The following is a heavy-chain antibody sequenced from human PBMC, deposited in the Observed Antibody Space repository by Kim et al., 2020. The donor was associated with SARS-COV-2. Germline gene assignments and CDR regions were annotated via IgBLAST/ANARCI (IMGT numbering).Heavy chain of an antibody. V-gene: IGHV4-4*07. CDR2: IYTSGST. CDR3: ARDGTRSGWGNYYYGMDV. CDR1: GGSISSYY. J-gene: IGHJ6*02. Sequence: SETLSLTCTVSGGSISSYYWSWIRQPAGKGLEWIGRIYTSGSTNYNPSLKSRVTMSVDTSKNQFSLKLSSVTAADTAVYYCARDGTRSGWGNYYYGMDVWGQGTTVTVSS. D-gene: IGHD6-19*01.